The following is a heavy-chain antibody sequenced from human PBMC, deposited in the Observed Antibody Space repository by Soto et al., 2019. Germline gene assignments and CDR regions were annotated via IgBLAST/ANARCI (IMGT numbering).Heavy chain of an antibody. V-gene: IGHV4-30-4*01. J-gene: IGHJ6*02. D-gene: IGHD3-10*01. CDR3: ARDPNYYGSGSYRYYYYYYGMDV. CDR2: IYYSGST. CDR1: GGSISSGDYY. Sequence: PSETLSLTCTVSGGSISSGDYYWSWIRQPPGKGLEWIGYIYYSGSTNYNPSLKSRVTISVDTSKNQFSLKLSSVTAADTAVYYCARDPNYYGSGSYRYYYYYYGMDVWGQGTTVTVSS.